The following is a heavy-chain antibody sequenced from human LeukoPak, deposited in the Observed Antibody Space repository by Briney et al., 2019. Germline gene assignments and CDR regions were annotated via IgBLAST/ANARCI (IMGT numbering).Heavy chain of an antibody. CDR3: MRHEEEDGYNAKPFDF. CDR2: IFYSGNT. V-gene: IGHV4-39*01. D-gene: IGHD5-24*01. Sequence: PSGTLSLTCTVSGGSISNSNSYWGWVRQPPGKGLEWIGTIFYSGNTYYTPSLKSRVAISVDTSKNQFSLRLTSVTAADTAVYFCMRHEEEDGYNAKPFDFWGQGTLVTVSS. CDR1: GGSISNSNSY. J-gene: IGHJ4*02.